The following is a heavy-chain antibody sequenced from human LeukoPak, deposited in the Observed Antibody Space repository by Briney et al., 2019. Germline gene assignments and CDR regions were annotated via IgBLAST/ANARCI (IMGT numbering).Heavy chain of an antibody. V-gene: IGHV1-69*13. Sequence: ASVKVSCKASGYTFTSYGISWVRQAPGQGLEWMGGIIPIFGTANYAQKFQGRVTITAEESTSTAYMELSRLRSDDTAVYYCGAGDGFDYWGQGTLVTVSS. J-gene: IGHJ4*02. CDR3: GAGDGFDY. D-gene: IGHD2-21*01. CDR1: GYTFTSYG. CDR2: IIPIFGTA.